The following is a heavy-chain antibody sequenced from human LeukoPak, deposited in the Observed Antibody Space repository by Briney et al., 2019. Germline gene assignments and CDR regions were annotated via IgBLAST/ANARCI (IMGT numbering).Heavy chain of an antibody. V-gene: IGHV1-18*01. CDR2: ISAYNGNT. Sequence: GASVKVSCKASGYTFTSYGISWVRQAPGQGLEWMGWISAYNGNTNYAQKLQGRATMTTDTSTSTAYMELRSLRSDDTAVYYCARELRGYSYGYSHYFDYWGRGTLVTVSS. D-gene: IGHD5-18*01. CDR1: GYTFTSYG. CDR3: ARELRGYSYGYSHYFDY. J-gene: IGHJ4*02.